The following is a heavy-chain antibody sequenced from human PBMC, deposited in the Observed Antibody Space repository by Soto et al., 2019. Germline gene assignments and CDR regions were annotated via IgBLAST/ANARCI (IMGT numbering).Heavy chain of an antibody. CDR3: AKRSVEYSSGWYDAFDI. D-gene: IGHD6-19*01. V-gene: IGHV3-23*01. Sequence: GGSLRLSCAASGFTFSSYAMSWVRQAPGKGLEWVSAISGSGGSTYYADSVKGRFTISRDNSKNTLYLQMNSLRAEDTAVYYCAKRSVEYSSGWYDAFDIWGQGTMVTASS. J-gene: IGHJ3*02. CDR2: ISGSGGST. CDR1: GFTFSSYA.